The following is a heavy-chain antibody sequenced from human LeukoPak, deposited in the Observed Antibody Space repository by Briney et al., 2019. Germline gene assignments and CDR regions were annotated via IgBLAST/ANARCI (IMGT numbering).Heavy chain of an antibody. D-gene: IGHD3-10*01. CDR2: ISGSGGST. CDR1: GFTFSSYA. CDR3: ARGSYGSGNYYIGDAFDM. J-gene: IGHJ3*02. V-gene: IGHV3-23*01. Sequence: GGSLRLSCAASGFTFSSYAMSWVRQAPGKGLEWVSAISGSGGSTYYADSVKGRFTISRDNSKNTVYLQMNSPRDEDTAVYYCARGSYGSGNYYIGDAFDMWGQGTMVTVSS.